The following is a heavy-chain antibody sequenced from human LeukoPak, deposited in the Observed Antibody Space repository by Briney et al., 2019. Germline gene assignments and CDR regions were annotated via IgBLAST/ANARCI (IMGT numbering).Heavy chain of an antibody. CDR2: INAGGGST. CDR1: GCTFVRYA. Sequence: GGSLGVACAASGCTFVRYAMSWVRQAPGKGLKWVSAINAGGGSTYYADSVKGRFTISRDNSKNTLYLQINSLRVEDTAVYYCAKDPGWLAHDWGQGTLVTVSS. V-gene: IGHV3-23*01. D-gene: IGHD6-19*01. J-gene: IGHJ4*02. CDR3: AKDPGWLAHD.